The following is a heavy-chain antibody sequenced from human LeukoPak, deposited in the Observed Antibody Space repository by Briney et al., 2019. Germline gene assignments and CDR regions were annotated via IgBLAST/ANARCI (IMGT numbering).Heavy chain of an antibody. Sequence: SAGSLRLSCAASGFTFDDYAMHWVRHAPGKGLEWVSLISGDGGSTYYADSVKGRFTISRDNSKNSLYLQMNSLGTEDTALYYCATSDFAAHFDYWGQGTLVTVFS. CDR2: ISGDGGST. D-gene: IGHD2/OR15-2a*01. V-gene: IGHV3-43*02. J-gene: IGHJ4*02. CDR3: ATSDFAAHFDY. CDR1: GFTFDDYA.